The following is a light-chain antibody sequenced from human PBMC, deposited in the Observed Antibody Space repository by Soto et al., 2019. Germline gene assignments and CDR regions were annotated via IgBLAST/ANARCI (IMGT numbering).Light chain of an antibody. CDR3: LSFDSSLSVV. CDR1: SSNIGAGYD. Sequence: QSVLTQPPSVSGAPGQRVTISCTGSSSNIGAGYDVHWYQQLPGRAPKLLIYANTNRPSGVPDRFSGSKSGTSVSLAITGLQAEDEADYYCLSFDSSLSVVFGGGTKLTVL. J-gene: IGLJ2*01. CDR2: ANT. V-gene: IGLV1-40*01.